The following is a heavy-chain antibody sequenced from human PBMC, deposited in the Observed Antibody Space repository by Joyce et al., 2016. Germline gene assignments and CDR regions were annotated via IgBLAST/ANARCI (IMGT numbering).Heavy chain of an antibody. CDR1: GYSFTDFY. D-gene: IGHD2-2*01. J-gene: IGHJ3*01. V-gene: IGHV1-2*06. CDR2: INPDTGGT. Sequence: QVQLVQSGAEVKKPGASVKVSCKASGYSFTDFYIHWMRQAPGQGLGWMGLINPDTGGTIFAQKFQGRVSMTTDTSINTAHMELRSLRSDDTAVFYCARGPMPPYVFDFWGQGTMVTVSS. CDR3: ARGPMPPYVFDF.